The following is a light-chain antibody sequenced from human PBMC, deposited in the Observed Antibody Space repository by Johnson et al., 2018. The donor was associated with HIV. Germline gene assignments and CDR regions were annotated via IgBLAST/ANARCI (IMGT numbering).Light chain of an antibody. Sequence: QSVLTQPPSVSAAPGQKVTISCSGSSSNIENNFVSWYQQFPGTAPKLLIYVNNKRPSEIPDRFSGSKSGTSATLVITGLRTGDEADYYCGTWDSSLSAFVFGAATTVIVL. CDR1: SSNIENNF. CDR3: GTWDSSLSAFV. V-gene: IGLV1-51*01. J-gene: IGLJ1*01. CDR2: VNN.